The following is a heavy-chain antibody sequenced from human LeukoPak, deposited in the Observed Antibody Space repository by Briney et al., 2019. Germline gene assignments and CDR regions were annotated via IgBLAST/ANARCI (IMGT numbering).Heavy chain of an antibody. CDR1: GFNFNDYW. Sequence: GGSLRLSCTASGFNFNDYWMTWVRQAPGKGLEWVANINQGGAMTDYVDSLRGRFSISRDNAKRSLYLQMTTLRAEDTAVYYCARAPSGFGGRYYLDSWGRGALVPVSS. CDR2: INQGGAMT. D-gene: IGHD3-22*01. CDR3: ARAPSGFGGRYYLDS. J-gene: IGHJ4*02. V-gene: IGHV3-7*01.